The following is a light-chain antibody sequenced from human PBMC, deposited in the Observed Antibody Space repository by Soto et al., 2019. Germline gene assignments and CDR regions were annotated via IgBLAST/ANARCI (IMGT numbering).Light chain of an antibody. Sequence: DIQMTQSPSSLSASVGDRVTITCRASQSISSYLNWYQQKPGKAPKLLIYAASSLQSGVPSRFSGSGSGTEFTLTISSLQPEDFGTYYCQHSDRSPLTFGGGTKVEIK. CDR2: AAS. CDR1: QSISSY. CDR3: QHSDRSPLT. V-gene: IGKV1-39*01. J-gene: IGKJ4*01.